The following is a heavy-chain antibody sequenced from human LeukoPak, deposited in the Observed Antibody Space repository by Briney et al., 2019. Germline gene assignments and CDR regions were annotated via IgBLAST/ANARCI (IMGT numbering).Heavy chain of an antibody. CDR3: ARHRNDDSWSGLGAFDI. Sequence: SETLSLTCAVSGGSISSYYWSWIRQPPGKGLEWIGYIYYSGGTNYNPSLQSRVTISVDTSKNQFSLKVTSVAAADTAVYYCARHRNDDSWSGLGAFDIWGHGTMVTVSS. CDR1: GGSISSYY. J-gene: IGHJ3*02. V-gene: IGHV4-59*08. CDR2: IYYSGGT. D-gene: IGHD3-3*01.